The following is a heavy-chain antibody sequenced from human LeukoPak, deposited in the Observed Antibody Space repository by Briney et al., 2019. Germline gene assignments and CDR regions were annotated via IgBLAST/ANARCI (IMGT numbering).Heavy chain of an antibody. CDR3: AKDMWQLVGRYAFDI. D-gene: IGHD6-6*01. CDR1: GFTFDDYA. J-gene: IGHJ3*02. V-gene: IGHV3-9*01. CDR2: ISWNSGSI. Sequence: GRSLRLSCAASGFTFDDYAMHWVRQAPGKGLGWVSGISWNSGSIGYADSVKGRFTISRDNAKNSLYLQMNSLRAEDTALYYCAKDMWQLVGRYAFDIWGQGTMVTVSS.